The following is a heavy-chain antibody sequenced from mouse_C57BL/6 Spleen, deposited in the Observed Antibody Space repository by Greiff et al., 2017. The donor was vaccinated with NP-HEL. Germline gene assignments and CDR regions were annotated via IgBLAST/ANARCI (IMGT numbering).Heavy chain of an antibody. CDR3: ARAYDYDLPWFAY. CDR1: GFTFSDYG. Sequence: EVKVVESGGGLVKPGGSLKLSCAASGFTFSDYGMHWVRQAPEKGLEWVAYISSGSSTIYYADTVKGRFTISRDNAKNTLFLQMTSLRSEDTAMYYCARAYDYDLPWFAYWGQGTLVTVSA. V-gene: IGHV5-17*01. J-gene: IGHJ3*01. CDR2: ISSGSSTI. D-gene: IGHD2-4*01.